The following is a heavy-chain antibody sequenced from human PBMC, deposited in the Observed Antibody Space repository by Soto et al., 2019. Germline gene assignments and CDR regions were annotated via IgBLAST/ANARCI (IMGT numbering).Heavy chain of an antibody. Sequence: SEALSLTCSVSGASISSYYWTWIRQPPGGGLEWIGYMHHTQGTNDNPSLRGRVHMSIDTSMNQFSLRLTSVTAADTAVYYCARVPFVGYFDWLDPWGHGTLVTVSS. CDR1: GASISSYY. CDR2: MHHTQGT. V-gene: IGHV4-59*01. J-gene: IGHJ5*02. CDR3: ARVPFVGYFDWLDP. D-gene: IGHD3-9*01.